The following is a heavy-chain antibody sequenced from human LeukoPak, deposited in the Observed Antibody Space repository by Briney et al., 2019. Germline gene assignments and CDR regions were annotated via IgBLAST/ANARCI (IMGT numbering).Heavy chain of an antibody. V-gene: IGHV1-8*01. D-gene: IGHD3-3*01. CDR2: MNPNSGNT. J-gene: IGHJ6*03. Sequence: ASVKVSCKASGYTVTSYDINWVRQATGQGLEWMGWMNPNSGNTGYAQKFQGRVTMTRNTSISTAYMELSSLRSEDTAVYYCATAQPHYDFWSGYYTGVYYYYYMDVWGKGTTVTVSS. CDR3: ATAQPHYDFWSGYYTGVYYYYYMDV. CDR1: GYTVTSYD.